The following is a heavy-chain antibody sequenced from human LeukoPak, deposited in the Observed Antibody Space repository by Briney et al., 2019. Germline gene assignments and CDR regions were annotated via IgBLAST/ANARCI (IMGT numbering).Heavy chain of an antibody. CDR3: AKGYIQLWWFDY. D-gene: IGHD2-21*01. J-gene: IGHJ4*02. Sequence: GGSLRLSCAASGFTFSAYAMSWVRQAPGKGLQWVSLISGSGDGAHYADSVKGRFTISRDNSKNTVYLQMTNLRAEDTAVYYCAKGYIQLWWFDYWGQGTLVTVSS. CDR1: GFTFSAYA. CDR2: ISGSGDGA. V-gene: IGHV3-23*01.